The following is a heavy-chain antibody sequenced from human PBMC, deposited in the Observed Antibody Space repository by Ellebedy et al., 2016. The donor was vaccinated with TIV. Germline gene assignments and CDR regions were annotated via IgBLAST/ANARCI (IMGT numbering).Heavy chain of an antibody. CDR1: GFSFRSYW. CDR2: MRQDGGDK. Sequence: GESLKISCVGSGFSFRSYWMSWVRQAPGKGLEWVANMRQDGGDKYYVDSVKGRFTISRANAKSSLYLQMDSVRAEDTAVYYCATDGSYGEYISPAHAFENWGQGTMVIVSS. V-gene: IGHV3-7*01. D-gene: IGHD4-17*01. CDR3: ATDGSYGEYISPAHAFEN. J-gene: IGHJ3*02.